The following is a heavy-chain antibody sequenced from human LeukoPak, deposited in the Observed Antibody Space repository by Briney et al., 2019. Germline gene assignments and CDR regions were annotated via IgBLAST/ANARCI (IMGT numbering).Heavy chain of an antibody. CDR2: ITNNGTTI. V-gene: IGHV3-48*03. CDR1: GFTFSSYT. Sequence: GGSLRLSCAASGFTFSSYTMNWVRQAPGKGLEWVSYITNNGTTIYYADSVKGRFTISRDNAENSLYLQMNSLRAEDTAIYYCARDQWLAYYYHGMDVWGQGTTVTVPS. CDR3: ARDQWLAYYYHGMDV. J-gene: IGHJ6*02. D-gene: IGHD6-19*01.